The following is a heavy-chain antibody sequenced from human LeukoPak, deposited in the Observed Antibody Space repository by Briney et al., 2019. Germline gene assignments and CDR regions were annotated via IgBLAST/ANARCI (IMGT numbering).Heavy chain of an antibody. CDR3: ARVQRGYCSSTSCYYFDF. CDR2: ISISSSSI. J-gene: IGHJ4*02. CDR1: AFTFSTYS. D-gene: IGHD2-2*01. Sequence: GGSLRLSCAASAFTFSTYSMNWVRQAPGKGLEWVSSISISSSSIYYADSMKGRFTISRDNAKNSLYLQMNSLRAEDTAVYYCARVQRGYCSSTSCYYFDFWGQGTLVTVSS. V-gene: IGHV3-21*01.